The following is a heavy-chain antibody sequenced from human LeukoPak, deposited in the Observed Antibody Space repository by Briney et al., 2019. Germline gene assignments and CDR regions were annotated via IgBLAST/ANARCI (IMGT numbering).Heavy chain of an antibody. CDR1: GGSISSGGHS. D-gene: IGHD2-15*01. J-gene: IGHJ5*02. V-gene: IGHV4-30-2*02. Sequence: SQTLSLTCTVSGGSISSGGHSWSWIRQPPGKGLEWIGYIYHSGSGSTYYNPSLKSRVTISVDTSKNQFSLKLSSVTAADTAVYYCARGVVAARFWFDPWGQGTLVTVSS. CDR3: ARGVVAARFWFDP. CDR2: IYHSGSGST.